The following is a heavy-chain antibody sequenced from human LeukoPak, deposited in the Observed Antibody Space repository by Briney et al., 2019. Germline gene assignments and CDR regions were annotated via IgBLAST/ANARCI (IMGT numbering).Heavy chain of an antibody. CDR1: GGSISSSSYY. CDR2: IYYSGST. V-gene: IGHV4-39*01. J-gene: IGHJ3*02. CDR3: ARWPSKGRGDAFDI. Sequence: SETLSLTCTVSGGSISSSSYYWGWIRQPPGKGLEWIGSIYYSGSTYYNPSLKSRVTISVDTSKNQFSLKLSSVTAADTAVYYCARWPSKGRGDAFDIWGQGTMVTVSS.